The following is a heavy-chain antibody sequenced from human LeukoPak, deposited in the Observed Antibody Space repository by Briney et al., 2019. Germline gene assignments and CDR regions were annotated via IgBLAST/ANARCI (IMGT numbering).Heavy chain of an antibody. CDR1: GFTVSSNY. CDR2: ISSRGSTI. D-gene: IGHD3-3*01. CDR3: ARGDFWSGFYTVD. J-gene: IGHJ4*02. V-gene: IGHV3-11*04. Sequence: GGSLRLSCAASGFTVSSNYMSWVRQAPGKGLEWVSYISSRGSTIYYADSVKGRFTISRDNAKNSLYLQMNSLRAEDTAVYYCARGDFWSGFYTVDWGQGTLVTVSS.